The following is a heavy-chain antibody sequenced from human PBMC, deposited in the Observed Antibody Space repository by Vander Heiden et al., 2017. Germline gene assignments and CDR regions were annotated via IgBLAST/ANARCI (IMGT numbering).Heavy chain of an antibody. CDR1: GYTFTGYY. Sequence: QVQLVQSGAEVKKPGASVKVSCQASGYTFTGYYMHWVRQAPGQGLEWMGWINPNSGGTNYAQKFQGRVTMTRDTSISTAYMELSRLRSDDTAVYYCARGHEVEMATINFDYWGQGTLVTVSS. V-gene: IGHV1-2*02. CDR3: ARGHEVEMATINFDY. CDR2: INPNSGGT. D-gene: IGHD5-12*01. J-gene: IGHJ4*02.